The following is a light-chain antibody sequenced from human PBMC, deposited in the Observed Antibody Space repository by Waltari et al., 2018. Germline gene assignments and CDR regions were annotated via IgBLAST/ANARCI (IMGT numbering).Light chain of an antibody. CDR3: QQYYSYPRKT. CDR2: AAS. V-gene: IGKV1-8*01. Sequence: AIRMTQSPSSLSASTGDSVTITRRASQGISSYLAWYQQKPGKAPKLLIYAASTLQSGVPSRFSGSGSGTDFTLTISCLQSEDFATYYCQQYYSYPRKTFGQGTKLEI. J-gene: IGKJ2*01. CDR1: QGISSY.